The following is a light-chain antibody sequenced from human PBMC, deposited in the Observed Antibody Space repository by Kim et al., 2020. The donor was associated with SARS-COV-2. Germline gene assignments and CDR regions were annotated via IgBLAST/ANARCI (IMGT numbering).Light chain of an antibody. CDR2: GAS. J-gene: IGKJ3*01. CDR3: QQYGNSPFT. CDR1: QTVVSNY. V-gene: IGKV3-20*01. Sequence: PGERATLSCRASQTVVSNYLAWYQHKPGRAPRLLISGASRRATGTPDRFSGSGSGTDFTLTISRLEPEDCAVYYCQQYGNSPFTFGPGTKVDIK.